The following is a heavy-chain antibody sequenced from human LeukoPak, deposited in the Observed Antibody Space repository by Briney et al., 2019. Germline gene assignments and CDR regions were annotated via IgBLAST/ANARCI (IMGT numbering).Heavy chain of an antibody. CDR1: GYTFTYYY. D-gene: IGHD4-17*01. CDR2: VDPEDGET. J-gene: IGHJ4*02. V-gene: IGHV1-69-2*01. Sequence: ASVKVSCKPSGYTFTYYYIHWVQQAPGKGLEWMGLVDPEDGETIYAEKFQGRVTITADTSTDTAYMELSSLRSEDTAVYYCANDYGDYGYDYWGQGTLVTVSS. CDR3: ANDYGDYGYDY.